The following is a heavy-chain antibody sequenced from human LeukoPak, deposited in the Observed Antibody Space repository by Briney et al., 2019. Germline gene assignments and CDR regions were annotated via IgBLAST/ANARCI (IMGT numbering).Heavy chain of an antibody. J-gene: IGHJ4*02. CDR2: INHSGST. CDR3: ARGVDYDILAGSPRFDY. CDR1: GGSFSGYY. V-gene: IGHV4-34*01. Sequence: PSETLSLTCAVYGGSFSGYYWSWIRQPPGKGLEWIGEINHSGSTNYNPSPKSRVTISVDTSKNQFSLKLSSVTAADTAVYYCARGVDYDILAGSPRFDYWGQGTLVTVSS. D-gene: IGHD3-9*01.